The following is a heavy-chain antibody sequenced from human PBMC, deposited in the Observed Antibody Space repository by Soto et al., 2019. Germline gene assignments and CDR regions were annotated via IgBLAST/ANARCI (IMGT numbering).Heavy chain of an antibody. CDR1: GGTISGYY. J-gene: IGHJ5*02. Sequence: SETLSLTCTVPGGTISGYYWTWIRQSAGGRLEWIGRIYSSGSTNYNPSLKSRVTISLDTSMNHFSLRLSSVTAADTAVYYCARGQRFSDWFDPWGQGTLVPVSS. V-gene: IGHV4-4*07. D-gene: IGHD3-3*01. CDR3: ARGQRFSDWFDP. CDR2: IYSSGST.